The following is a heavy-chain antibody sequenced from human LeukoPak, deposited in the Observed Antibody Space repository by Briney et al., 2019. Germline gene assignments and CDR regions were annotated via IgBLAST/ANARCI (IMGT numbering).Heavy chain of an antibody. V-gene: IGHV3-74*01. CDR3: ARDISRTMDV. Sequence: GGSLRLSCVASGFTFSSRWMHWVRQAPGKGLVWVSIINTDGSTTRYADFVEGRFTISRDNARNTLYLEMNSLRVEDTAVYFCARDISRTMDVWGQGTTITV. CDR1: GFTFSSRW. CDR2: INTDGSTT. D-gene: IGHD2/OR15-2a*01. J-gene: IGHJ6*02.